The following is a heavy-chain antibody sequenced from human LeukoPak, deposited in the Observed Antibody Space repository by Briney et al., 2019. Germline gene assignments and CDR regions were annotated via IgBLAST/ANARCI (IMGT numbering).Heavy chain of an antibody. V-gene: IGHV3-33*01. J-gene: IGHJ3*02. CDR2: IWYDGSNK. CDR1: GFTFSSYG. D-gene: IGHD6-6*01. CDR3: AREEYSSSSRAFDI. Sequence: PGRSLRLSCAASGFTFSSYGMHWVRQAPGKGLEWVAVIWYDGSNKYYADSVKGRFTISRDNSKNTLCLQMNSLRAEDTAVYYCAREEYSSSSRAFDIWGQGTMVTVSS.